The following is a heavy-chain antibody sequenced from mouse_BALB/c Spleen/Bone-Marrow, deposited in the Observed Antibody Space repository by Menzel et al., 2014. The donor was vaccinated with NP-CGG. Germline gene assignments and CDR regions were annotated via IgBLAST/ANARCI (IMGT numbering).Heavy chain of an antibody. D-gene: IGHD2-4*01. CDR3: ARGRGADYDYSWFAY. Sequence: EVQLQQSGPELVKPGASVKISCKASGYTFTDYNMHWVKQSHGKSLEWIGYIYPFNGGSGYNQKFKYKATLTVDNSFSTAYMELRSLTSEDSAVYYCARGRGADYDYSWFAYWGQGTLVTVSA. CDR2: IYPFNGGS. CDR1: GYTFTDYN. V-gene: IGHV1S29*02. J-gene: IGHJ3*01.